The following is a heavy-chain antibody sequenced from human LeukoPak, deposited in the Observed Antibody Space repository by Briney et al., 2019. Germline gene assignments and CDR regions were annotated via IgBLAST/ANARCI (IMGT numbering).Heavy chain of an antibody. CDR2: IGTAGDT. CDR3: ARMGYYYYMDV. J-gene: IGHJ6*03. V-gene: IGHV3-13*01. Sequence: PGGSLRLSCAASGFTFSSYDMHWVRQATGKGLEWVSAIGTAGDTYYPGSVKGRFTISRENAKNSLYLQMNSLRAGDTAVYYCARMGYYYYMDVWGKGTTVTVSS. CDR1: GFTFSSYD. D-gene: IGHD5-24*01.